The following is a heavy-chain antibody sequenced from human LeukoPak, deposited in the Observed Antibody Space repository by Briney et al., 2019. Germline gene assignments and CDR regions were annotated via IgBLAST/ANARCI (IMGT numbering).Heavy chain of an antibody. J-gene: IGHJ4*02. D-gene: IGHD1-1*01. CDR1: GGTFSSYA. V-gene: IGHV1-69*10. Sequence: ASVKVSCKASGGTFSSYAISWVRQAPGQGLEWMGGIIPILGIANYAQKFQGRVTITADKSTSTAYMELSSLRSEDTAVYYCARDQGASPTTYFDYWGQGTLVTVSS. CDR3: ARDQGASPTTYFDY. CDR2: IIPILGIA.